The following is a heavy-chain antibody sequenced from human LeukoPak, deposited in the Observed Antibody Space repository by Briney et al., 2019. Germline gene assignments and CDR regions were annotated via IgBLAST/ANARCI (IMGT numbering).Heavy chain of an antibody. D-gene: IGHD3/OR15-3a*01. V-gene: IGHV3-48*03. CDR3: ARDSGFSGTQRGEY. J-gene: IGHJ4*02. Sequence: PGGSLRLSCAASGFSFSSYEMNWVRQAPGKGLEWVSYISSSGSSRVYADSVKGRFTISRDNAKNSLYLQMNSLRAEDTAVYYCARDSGFSGTQRGEYWGQGTPVTVSS. CDR1: GFSFSSYE. CDR2: ISSSGSSR.